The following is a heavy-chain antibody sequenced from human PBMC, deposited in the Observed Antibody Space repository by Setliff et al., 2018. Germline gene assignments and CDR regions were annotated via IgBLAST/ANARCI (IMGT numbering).Heavy chain of an antibody. D-gene: IGHD3-10*01. Sequence: SETLSLTCAVSGYSISSGYYWGWIRQPPGKRLEWIGSIYHSGSTYYNPSLKSRVTISVDTSKNQFSLKLSSVTAADTAVYYCARLRYYGSGSYLDYWGQGTLVTVSS. CDR1: GYSISSGYY. CDR2: IYHSGST. J-gene: IGHJ4*02. CDR3: ARLRYYGSGSYLDY. V-gene: IGHV4-38-2*01.